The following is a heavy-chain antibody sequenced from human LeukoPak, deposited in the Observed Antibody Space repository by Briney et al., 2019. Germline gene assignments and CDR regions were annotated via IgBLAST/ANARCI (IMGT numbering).Heavy chain of an antibody. CDR1: GGSISSYY. Sequence: SETMSLTCTVSGGSISSYYWSWIRQPPGKGLEWIGYIYYSGSTNYNPSLKSRVTISVDTSKNQFSLKLSSVTAADTAVYYCARQVVAITGYYFDYWGQGTLVTVSS. V-gene: IGHV4-59*01. D-gene: IGHD3-22*01. CDR3: ARQVVAITGYYFDY. CDR2: IYYSGST. J-gene: IGHJ4*02.